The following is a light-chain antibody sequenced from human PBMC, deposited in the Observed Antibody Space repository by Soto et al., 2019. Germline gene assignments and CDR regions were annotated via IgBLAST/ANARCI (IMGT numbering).Light chain of an antibody. Sequence: DIQMTQSPTSLSASVGDRVTITCRASQGIRNYVAWYQQIPGKATKLLIYAASTLQSGVPSRFSGSGSGTDFTLTINGLQPEDFATYSCQKYSSVPVFGPGTKVEIK. J-gene: IGKJ3*01. V-gene: IGKV1-27*01. CDR1: QGIRNY. CDR2: AAS. CDR3: QKYSSVPV.